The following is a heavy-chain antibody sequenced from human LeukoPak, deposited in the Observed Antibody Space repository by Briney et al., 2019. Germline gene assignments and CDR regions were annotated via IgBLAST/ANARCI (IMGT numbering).Heavy chain of an antibody. V-gene: IGHV3-74*01. Sequence: GGSLRLSCAASGFTFSTYWMHWVRQAPGKGLVWVSRINSDGSSTSYADSVKGRFTISRDNAKNTLYLQMNSLRAEDTAVYYCARGYGSSRGWYWGQGTLVTVSS. CDR2: INSDGSST. J-gene: IGHJ4*02. CDR3: ARGYGSSRGWY. D-gene: IGHD6-6*01. CDR1: GFTFSTYW.